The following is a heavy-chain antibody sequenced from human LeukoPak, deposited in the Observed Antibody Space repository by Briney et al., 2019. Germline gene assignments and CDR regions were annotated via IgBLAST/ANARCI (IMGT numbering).Heavy chain of an antibody. Sequence: PSETLSLTCTVSGGSISSSSYYWGWTRQPPGKGLEWIGSIYSSGTTYYNPSLKSRVTISVDTSKNQFSLKLSSVTAADTAVYYCARSYGVSGFDYWGQGTLVTVSS. D-gene: IGHD3-10*01. J-gene: IGHJ4*02. CDR3: ARSYGVSGFDY. V-gene: IGHV4-39*07. CDR2: IYSSGTT. CDR1: GGSISSSSYY.